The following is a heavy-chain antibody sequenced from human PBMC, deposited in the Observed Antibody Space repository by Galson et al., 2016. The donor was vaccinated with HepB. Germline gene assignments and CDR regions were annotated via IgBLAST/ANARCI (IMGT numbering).Heavy chain of an antibody. CDR2: ISLSSDYI. J-gene: IGHJ4*02. Sequence: SLRLSCAASGFTFSAYNMIWVRQAPGKGLEWVSSISLSSDYIYYADSLKGRFTISRDNAKNSLYLQMNSLRAEDTAVYFCARVSSGLRGVDYWGQGTLVTVSS. D-gene: IGHD5-12*01. CDR1: GFTFSAYN. V-gene: IGHV3-21*01. CDR3: ARVSSGLRGVDY.